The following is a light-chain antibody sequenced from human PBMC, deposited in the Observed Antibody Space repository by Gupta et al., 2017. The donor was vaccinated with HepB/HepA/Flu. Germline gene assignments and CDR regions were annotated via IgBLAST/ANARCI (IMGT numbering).Light chain of an antibody. V-gene: IGLV1-47*01. CDR2: RNN. CDR3: AAWDDSLSGPV. Sequence: QSVLTQPPSASGTPGQRVTISCSGSSSNIKSNYVYWYQQLPGTAPKLLIYRNNQRPSGVPDRFSGSKSGTSASLAISGLRSEDGADYYCAAWDDSLSGPVFGGGTKLTVL. CDR1: SSNIKSNY. J-gene: IGLJ2*01.